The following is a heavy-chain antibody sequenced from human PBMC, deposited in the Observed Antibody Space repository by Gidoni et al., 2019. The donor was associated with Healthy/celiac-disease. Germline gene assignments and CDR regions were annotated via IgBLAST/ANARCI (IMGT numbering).Heavy chain of an antibody. CDR3: ARELTMIVEARAFDI. CDR1: GFTFSSYG. Sequence: ESGGGVVQPGRSLRLSCAASGFTFSSYGMHWVRQAPGKGLEWVAVIWYDGSNKYYADSVKGRFTISRDNSKNTRYLQMNSLRAEDTAVYYCARELTMIVEARAFDIWGQGTMVTVSS. V-gene: IGHV3-33*01. J-gene: IGHJ3*02. D-gene: IGHD3-22*01. CDR2: IWYDGSNK.